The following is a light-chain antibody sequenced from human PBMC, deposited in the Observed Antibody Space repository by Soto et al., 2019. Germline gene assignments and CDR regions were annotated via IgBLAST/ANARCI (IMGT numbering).Light chain of an antibody. Sequence: IVLPQSPGTLSLSPGERATLSCRASQSVSSSYLAWYQQKPSQATRLLIYGASSRATGIPDRLSGSGSGTDFTLTISRLEPEEFAVYYSQQYGSASETFGQGSKMSIK. V-gene: IGKV3-20*01. CDR1: QSVSSSY. CDR2: GAS. CDR3: QQYGSASET. J-gene: IGKJ2*01.